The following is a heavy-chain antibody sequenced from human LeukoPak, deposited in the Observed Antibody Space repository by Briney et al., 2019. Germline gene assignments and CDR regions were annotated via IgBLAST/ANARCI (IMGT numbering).Heavy chain of an antibody. Sequence: ASVKVSCKASGYTFTSYDINWVRQATGQGLEWMGWVNPNTGNTGYAQKFQGRVTMTRDTSIRTAYMELSRLRSDDTAVYYCARVDDRGHYYDSSGPRKLFDYWGQGTLVTVSS. D-gene: IGHD3-22*01. CDR3: ARVDDRGHYYDSSGPRKLFDY. V-gene: IGHV1-8*01. J-gene: IGHJ4*02. CDR1: GYTFTSYD. CDR2: VNPNTGNT.